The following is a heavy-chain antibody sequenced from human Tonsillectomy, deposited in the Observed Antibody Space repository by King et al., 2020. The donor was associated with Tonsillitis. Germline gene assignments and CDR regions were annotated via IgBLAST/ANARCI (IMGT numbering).Heavy chain of an antibody. CDR3: AKLLRSGYHLYYMDV. D-gene: IGHD3-3*01. Sequence: VQLVESGGGLVQPGGSLRLSCAASGFTFSSFAMTWVRQAPGKGLEWVSSISDSAGGTYYADSVNGRFTISRDNSKSTLYLQVNGLRAEDTAVYYCAKLLRSGYHLYYMDVWGKGTTVTVSS. CDR2: ISDSAGGT. CDR1: GFTFSSFA. V-gene: IGHV3-23*04. J-gene: IGHJ6*03.